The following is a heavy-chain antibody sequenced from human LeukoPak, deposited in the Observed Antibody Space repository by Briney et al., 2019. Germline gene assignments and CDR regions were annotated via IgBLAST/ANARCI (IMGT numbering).Heavy chain of an antibody. J-gene: IGHJ4*02. V-gene: IGHV1-18*01. Sequence: ASVKVSCKASGYTFTSYGISWVRQAPGQGLEWMGWISAYNGNTNYAQKLQGRVTMTTDTSTSTAYMELRSLRSDDTAVYYCARGSDYYDSSGYYYYWGQGTLDTVSS. D-gene: IGHD3-22*01. CDR1: GYTFTSYG. CDR3: ARGSDYYDSSGYYYY. CDR2: ISAYNGNT.